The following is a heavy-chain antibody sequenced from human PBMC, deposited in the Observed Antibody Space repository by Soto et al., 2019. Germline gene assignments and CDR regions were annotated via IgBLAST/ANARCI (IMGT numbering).Heavy chain of an antibody. D-gene: IGHD3-10*01. J-gene: IGHJ5*02. V-gene: IGHV1-18*01. CDR1: GYTFTNYG. CDR2: ISAYNGNT. CDR3: ARGVGSGSYYNQYNWFDP. Sequence: QVQLVQSGAEVKKPGASVKVSCKASGYTFTNYGISWVRQAPGQGLEWMGWISAYNGNTKYAQKLQGRVTMTTDTSTRTAYRELRSLRSDDTAVYYCARGVGSGSYYNQYNWFDPWGHGTPVTVSS.